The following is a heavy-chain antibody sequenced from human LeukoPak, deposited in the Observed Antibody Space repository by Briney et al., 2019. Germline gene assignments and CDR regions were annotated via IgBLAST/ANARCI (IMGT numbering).Heavy chain of an antibody. J-gene: IGHJ4*02. Sequence: SETLSLTCDVSGASISGYWWSWIRQPAGKGLEWIGRMYTDGDTNYNPSLKSRVTISVDTSKNQFSLKLSSVTAADTAVYYCARHLRVTTFPGYFDYWGQGTLVTVSS. D-gene: IGHD4-11*01. CDR3: ARHLRVTTFPGYFDY. CDR1: GASISGYW. CDR2: MYTDGDT. V-gene: IGHV4-4*07.